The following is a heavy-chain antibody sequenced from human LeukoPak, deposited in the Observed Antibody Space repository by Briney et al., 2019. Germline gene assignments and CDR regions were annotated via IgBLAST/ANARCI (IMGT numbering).Heavy chain of an antibody. CDR1: GFPFSDYY. V-gene: IGHV3-11*04. CDR3: ARAFSPYSSSSDDY. CDR2: ISSSGSTI. Sequence: GGSLRLSCAASGFPFSDYYMSWIRQAPGKGLEWVSYISSSGSTIYYADSVKGRFTISRDNAKNSLYLQMNSLRAEDTAVYYCARAFSPYSSSSDDYWGQGTLVTVSS. J-gene: IGHJ4*02. D-gene: IGHD6-6*01.